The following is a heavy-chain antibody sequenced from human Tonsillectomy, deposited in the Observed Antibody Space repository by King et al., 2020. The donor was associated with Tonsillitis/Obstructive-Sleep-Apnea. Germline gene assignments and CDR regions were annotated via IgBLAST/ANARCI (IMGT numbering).Heavy chain of an antibody. CDR2: ISYDGSNK. CDR3: ARAPGVRSGSILDI. J-gene: IGHJ3*02. Sequence: VQLVESGGGVVQPGRSLRLSCAASGFTFSSYAMHWVRQAPGKGLEWVAVISYDGSNKYYADSVKGPFTISGDNSKNTLYLQMNSLRAEDTAVYYCARAPGVRSGSILDIWGQGTMVTVSS. D-gene: IGHD6-19*01. CDR1: GFTFSSYA. V-gene: IGHV3-30*01.